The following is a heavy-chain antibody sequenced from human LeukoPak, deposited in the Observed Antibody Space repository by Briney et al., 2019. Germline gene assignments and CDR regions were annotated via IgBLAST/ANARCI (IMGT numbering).Heavy chain of an antibody. CDR1: GFTFSSYW. CDR3: ARMDEGHYCSSTSCYPE. J-gene: IGHJ4*02. Sequence: QTGGSLRLSCATSGFTFSSYWMSWVRQAPGKGLEWVAVISYDGSNKYYADSVKGRFTISRDNSKNTLYLQMNSLRAEDTAVYYCARMDEGHYCSSTSCYPEWGQGTLVTVSS. V-gene: IGHV3-30-3*01. D-gene: IGHD2-2*01. CDR2: ISYDGSNK.